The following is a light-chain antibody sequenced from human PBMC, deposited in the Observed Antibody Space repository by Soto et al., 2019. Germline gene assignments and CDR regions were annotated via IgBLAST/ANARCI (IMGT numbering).Light chain of an antibody. CDR2: DAS. CDR1: QSVSTY. Sequence: EIVLTQSPATLSMSPGERATLSCRASQSVSTYLAWYQQKPGQAPRLLIFDASNRASGIPSRFSGSGSGTNFTLTISRLEPEDFAVYFCQQRSHWPPLTFGGGKKVEIK. V-gene: IGKV3-11*01. J-gene: IGKJ4*01. CDR3: QQRSHWPPLT.